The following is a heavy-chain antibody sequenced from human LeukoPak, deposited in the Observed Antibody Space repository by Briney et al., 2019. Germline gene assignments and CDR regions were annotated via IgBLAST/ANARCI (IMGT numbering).Heavy chain of an antibody. V-gene: IGHV3-74*01. CDR2: IDRDGGSA. CDR1: GFTFSSFW. CDR3: ARRIQGMAPYYVDY. J-gene: IGHJ4*02. D-gene: IGHD5-24*01. Sequence: PRGSLRLSCTASGFTFSSFWMRWVRQAPGKGLGWVSCIDRDGGSASYADSVKSRFTMSRDNAKNTLYLQMNSLRAEDTAVYYCARRIQGMAPYYVDYWGQGTLVTVSS.